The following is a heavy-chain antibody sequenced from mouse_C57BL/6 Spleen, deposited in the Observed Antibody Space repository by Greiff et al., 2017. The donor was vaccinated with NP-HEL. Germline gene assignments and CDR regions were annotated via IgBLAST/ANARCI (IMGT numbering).Heavy chain of an antibody. J-gene: IGHJ4*01. Sequence: QVQLKQPGAELVRPGSSVKLSCKASGYTFTSYWMHWVKQRPIQGLEWIGNIDPSDSETHYNQKFKDKATLTVDKSSSTAYMQLSSLTSEDSAVDYCARWWVLRGYYAMDYWGQGTSVTVSS. CDR2: IDPSDSET. D-gene: IGHD1-1*01. CDR1: GYTFTSYW. CDR3: ARWWVLRGYYAMDY. V-gene: IGHV1-52*01.